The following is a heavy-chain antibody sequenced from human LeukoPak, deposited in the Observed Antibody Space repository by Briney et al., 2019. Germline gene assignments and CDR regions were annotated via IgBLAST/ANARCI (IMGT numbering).Heavy chain of an antibody. V-gene: IGHV3-33*01. CDR3: ARSSGVLIYDY. CDR2: TWYDGSKK. D-gene: IGHD1-26*01. J-gene: IGHJ4*02. CDR1: GISFSSNG. Sequence: GGSLRLSCAASGISFSSNGMHWVRQPPGKGLEWVAVTWYDGSKKYYADSVKGRFTISRDNSKNTLYLQMNSLRAEDTAVYYCARSSGVLIYDYWGQGTLVTVSS.